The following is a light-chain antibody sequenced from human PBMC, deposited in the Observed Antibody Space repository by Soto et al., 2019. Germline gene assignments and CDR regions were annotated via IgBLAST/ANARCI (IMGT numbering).Light chain of an antibody. J-gene: IGLJ2*01. V-gene: IGLV7-46*01. CDR1: DGPVTSGHF. CDR3: LLTYSGGRV. CDR2: DTT. Sequence: QTVVTQEPSLTVSPGGTVTLTCGSSDGPVTSGHFPYWYQQRPGQVPRTLIYDTTNRQSWAPARFSGSLVGVKAALTLSGAQPEDEADYYCLLTYSGGRVFGGGTKVTVL.